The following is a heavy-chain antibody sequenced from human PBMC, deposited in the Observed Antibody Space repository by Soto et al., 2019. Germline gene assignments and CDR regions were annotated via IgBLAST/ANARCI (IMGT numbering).Heavy chain of an antibody. CDR3: ARHYEDFWSEQGGMDV. V-gene: IGHV3-7*01. Sequence: PGGSLRLSCAASGFTFSSYWVSWVRQAPGKGLEWVANIKQDGSEKYYVDSVKGRFTISRDNAKNSLYLQMNSLRAEDTAVYYCARHYEDFWSEQGGMDVWGQGTTVTASS. CDR2: IKQDGSEK. D-gene: IGHD3-3*01. J-gene: IGHJ6*02. CDR1: GFTFSSYW.